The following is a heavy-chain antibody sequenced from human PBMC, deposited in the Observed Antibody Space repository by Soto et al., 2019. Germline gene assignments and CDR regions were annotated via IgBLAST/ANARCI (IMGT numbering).Heavy chain of an antibody. J-gene: IGHJ6*02. CDR1: GGSISSGGYY. D-gene: IGHD3-10*01. CDR3: ARDLRFRGFYGLDV. CDR2: IYYSGST. V-gene: IGHV4-31*01. Sequence: QVQLQESGPGLVKPSQTLSLTCTVSGGSISSGGYYWSWIRQHPGKGLEWIGYIYYSGSTYYNPSLQRPVTISVDTSKNQFSLKLSSVTAADTAGYYCARDLRFRGFYGLDVWGQGTTVTVSS.